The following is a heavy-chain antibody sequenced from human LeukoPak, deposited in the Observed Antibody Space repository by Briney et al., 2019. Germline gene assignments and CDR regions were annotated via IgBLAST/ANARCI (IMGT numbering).Heavy chain of an antibody. CDR2: MNPNSGNT. D-gene: IGHD2-2*01. CDR3: ARAEIGYCSITSCYSNWFDP. CDR1: GYTFTSYD. J-gene: IGHJ5*02. V-gene: IGHV1-8*01. Sequence: GASVKVSCKASGYTFTSYDINWVRQAPGQGLEWMGWMNPNSGNTGYAQKFQGRVTMTRNTSISTAYMELSSLRSEDTAVYYCARAEIGYCSITSCYSNWFDPWGQGTLVTVSS.